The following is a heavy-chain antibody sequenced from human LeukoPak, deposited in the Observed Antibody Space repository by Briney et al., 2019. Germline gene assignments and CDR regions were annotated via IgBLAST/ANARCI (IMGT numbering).Heavy chain of an antibody. CDR2: INCSGGST. V-gene: IGHV3-20*01. CDR3: TRDKATPMTMVGPAAFDI. D-gene: IGHD4/OR15-4a*01. CDR1: GFTVSTNG. J-gene: IGHJ3*02. Sequence: LPGGTLILSSAASGFTVSTNGRMWLRQAPGKGLKWIADINCSGGSTGYADSVKGRFTISIDKAKNSLDLQMNSLRAEDTALYPCTRDKATPMTMVGPAAFDISGQGKMVTVSP.